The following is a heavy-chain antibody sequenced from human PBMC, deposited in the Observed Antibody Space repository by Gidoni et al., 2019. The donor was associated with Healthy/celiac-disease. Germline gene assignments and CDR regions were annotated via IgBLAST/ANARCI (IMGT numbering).Heavy chain of an antibody. V-gene: IGHV3-23*01. Sequence: EVQLLESGGGLVQPGGSLRLSCAASRFTFSSYAMSWVRQAPGKGLEWVSAISGSGGSTYYADSVKGRFTISRDNSKNTLYLQMNSLRAEDTAVYYCAKGGPMYYDFWSGYYIHYGMDVWGQGTTVTVSS. CDR2: ISGSGGST. CDR3: AKGGPMYYDFWSGYYIHYGMDV. D-gene: IGHD3-3*01. CDR1: RFTFSSYA. J-gene: IGHJ6*02.